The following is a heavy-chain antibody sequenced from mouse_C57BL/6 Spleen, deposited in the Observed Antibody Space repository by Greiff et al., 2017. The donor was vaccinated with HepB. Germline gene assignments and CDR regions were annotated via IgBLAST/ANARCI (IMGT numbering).Heavy chain of an antibody. CDR2: IDPNSGCT. CDR3: ARVYYGPDGGYFDV. Sequence: QVQLQQPGAELLKPGASVKLSCKASGYTFTSYWMHWVKQRPGRGLEWIGRIDPNSGCTKYTEKFKSKATLTVDKPSSTAYMQLSSLTSEDSAVYYCARVYYGPDGGYFDVWGTGTTVTVSS. J-gene: IGHJ1*03. D-gene: IGHD1-1*02. CDR1: GYTFTSYW. V-gene: IGHV1-72*01.